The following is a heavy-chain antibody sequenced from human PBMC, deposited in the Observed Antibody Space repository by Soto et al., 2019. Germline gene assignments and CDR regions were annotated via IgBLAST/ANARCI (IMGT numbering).Heavy chain of an antibody. CDR2: IDWDDDE. CDR1: GFSLSTSGMC. D-gene: IGHD5-18*01. J-gene: IGHJ4*02. Sequence: SGPTLVNPTQSLTLTCTFPGFSLSTSGMCVGWIRQPPGKALEWLARIDWDDDEYYSTSLKTRLTISKDTSKNQVVLTMTNMDPVDTATYYCTRALRRYSYGSDYWGLGTLVTVSS. V-gene: IGHV2-70*11. CDR3: TRALRRYSYGSDY.